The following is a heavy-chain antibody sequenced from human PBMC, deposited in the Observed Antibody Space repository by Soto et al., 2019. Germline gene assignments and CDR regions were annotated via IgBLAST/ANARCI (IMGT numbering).Heavy chain of an antibody. CDR1: GGTFSSYT. D-gene: IGHD1-26*01. J-gene: IGHJ3*02. CDR2: IIPILGIA. Sequence: QVQLVQSGAEVKKPGSSVKVSCKASGGTFSSYTISWVRQAPGQGLEWMGRIIPILGIANYAQKFQGRVTINAGKSTSTACLELRSLRSEDKAVYYCARGRVYVDSGSYDIWGQGTMVTVSS. CDR3: ARGRVYVDSGSYDI. V-gene: IGHV1-69*02.